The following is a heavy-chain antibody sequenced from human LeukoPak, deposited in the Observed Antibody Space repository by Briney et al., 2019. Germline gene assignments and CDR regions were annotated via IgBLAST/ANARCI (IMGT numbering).Heavy chain of an antibody. CDR2: IYYSGST. J-gene: IGHJ4*02. CDR3: ARWAEPYYFDY. V-gene: IGHV4-59*01. D-gene: IGHD1-26*01. CDR1: GGSIGSYY. Sequence: SETLSLTCTVSGGSIGSYYWSWIRQPPGKGLEWIGYIYYSGSTNYNPSLKSRVTISVDTSKNQSSLKLSSVTAADTAVYYCARWAEPYYFDYWGQGTLVTVSS.